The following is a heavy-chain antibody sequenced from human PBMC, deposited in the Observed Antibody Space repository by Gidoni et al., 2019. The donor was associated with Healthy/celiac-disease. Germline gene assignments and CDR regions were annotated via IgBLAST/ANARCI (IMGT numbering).Heavy chain of an antibody. CDR1: GGSLSSSSYY. CDR3: ARSYDFWSGGGEFDY. V-gene: IGHV4-39*07. J-gene: IGHJ4*02. Sequence: QLQLQESGPGLVKPSETLSLTCTVSGGSLSSSSYYWGWIRQPPGKGLEWIGSSYYNGFTYYNPSLKSRVTISIDTSKNQFSLKLSSVTAADTAVYYCARSYDFWSGGGEFDYWGQGTLVTVSS. CDR2: SYYNGFT. D-gene: IGHD3-3*01.